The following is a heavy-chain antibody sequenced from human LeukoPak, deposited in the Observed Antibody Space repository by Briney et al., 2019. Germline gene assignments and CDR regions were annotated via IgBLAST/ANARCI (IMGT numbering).Heavy chain of an antibody. CDR2: ISYDGSNK. CDR3: AKENDY. Sequence: QTGGSLRLSCAASGFTFSSYGMHWVRQAPGKGLEWVAVISYDGSNKYYADSVKGRFTISRDNSKNTLYLQMNSLRAEDTAVYYCAKENDYWGQGTLVTVSS. V-gene: IGHV3-30*18. J-gene: IGHJ4*02. CDR1: GFTFSSYG.